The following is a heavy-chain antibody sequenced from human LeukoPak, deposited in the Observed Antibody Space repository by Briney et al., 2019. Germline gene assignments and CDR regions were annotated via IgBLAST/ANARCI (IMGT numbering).Heavy chain of an antibody. CDR2: ISSSSTYI. V-gene: IGHV3-21*01. CDR1: GVTFSSCS. D-gene: IGHD3-22*01. J-gene: IGHJ4*02. CDR3: ARDPTYYDRSGYDY. Sequence: GGSLRLSCAASGVTFSSCSMNWVRQAPGKGREWVSSISSSSTYIYYADSVKGRFTVSRDNTKSSLFLQMNTLRPEDTAVYYCARDPTYYDRSGYDYWGQGTVVTVSS.